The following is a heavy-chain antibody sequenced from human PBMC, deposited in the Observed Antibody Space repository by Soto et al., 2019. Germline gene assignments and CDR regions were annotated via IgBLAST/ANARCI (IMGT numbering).Heavy chain of an antibody. D-gene: IGHD7-27*01. Sequence: SETLSLTGTVSGGSVSSGSYYWSWIRQPPGKGLEWIGSIYNSGSSDYNPSLRSRVTISLDTSKNQFSLKLSSVTAADTAVYYCATWGFVFGMDVWGQGTTVTVSS. V-gene: IGHV4-61*01. CDR3: ATWGFVFGMDV. CDR1: GGSVSSGSYY. CDR2: IYNSGSS. J-gene: IGHJ6*02.